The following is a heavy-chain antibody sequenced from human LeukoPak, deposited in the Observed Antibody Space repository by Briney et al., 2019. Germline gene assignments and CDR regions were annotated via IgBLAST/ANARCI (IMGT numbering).Heavy chain of an antibody. CDR2: IQQDSSNK. Sequence: GGSLRLSCAASGFTFSTYWMTWVRQAPGKGLEWVANIQQDSSNKYYIDSVKGRFTISRDNAKNSLYLQMTSLRVEDTAVYYCARGGMANKSFDFWGQGTLVTVSS. J-gene: IGHJ4*02. D-gene: IGHD1-20*01. CDR3: ARGGMANKSFDF. CDR1: GFTFSTYW. V-gene: IGHV3-7*01.